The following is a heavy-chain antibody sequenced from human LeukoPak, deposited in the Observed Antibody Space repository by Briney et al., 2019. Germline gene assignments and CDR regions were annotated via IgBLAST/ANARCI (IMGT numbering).Heavy chain of an antibody. D-gene: IGHD4-11*01. CDR1: GVSISSYD. Sequence: SETLSLTCTPSGVSISSYDWSWIRQPPGKGLEWIGYIYYSGSTNYNPSLKSRVTISVDTSKKQFSLKLTSLTAADTAVYYCARVLQGDYSTSYGMDVWGQGTTVTVSS. CDR3: ARVLQGDYSTSYGMDV. CDR2: IYYSGST. J-gene: IGHJ6*02. V-gene: IGHV4-59*01.